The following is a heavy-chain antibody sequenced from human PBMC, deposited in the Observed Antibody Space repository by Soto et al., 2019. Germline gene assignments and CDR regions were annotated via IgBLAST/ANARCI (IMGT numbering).Heavy chain of an antibody. CDR1: GYSCTSFW. Sequence: GVSLKISWKGSGYSCTSFWSGWVRQMHEKGLEWMGIIYPGDSDTRYSPSFQGQVTISADKSISTAYLQWSSLKASDTAMYYWARSRYSSSGYYCYGMDVWGQRTTVTVSS. V-gene: IGHV5-51*01. CDR2: IYPGDSDT. D-gene: IGHD6-6*01. CDR3: ARSRYSSSGYYCYGMDV. J-gene: IGHJ6*02.